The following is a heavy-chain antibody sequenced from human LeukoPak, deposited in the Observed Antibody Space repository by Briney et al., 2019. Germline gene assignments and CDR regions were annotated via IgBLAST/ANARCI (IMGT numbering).Heavy chain of an antibody. CDR3: ARDLSPYSSSWYPGY. J-gene: IGHJ4*02. V-gene: IGHV1-2*02. CDR1: GYTFTGYY. D-gene: IGHD6-13*01. Sequence: ASVKVSCKASGYTFTGYYMHWVRQAPGQGLEWMGWINPNSGGTNYAQKFQGRVTMTRDTSISTAYMELSRLRSDDTAVHYCARDLSPYSSSWYPGYWGQGTLVTVSS. CDR2: INPNSGGT.